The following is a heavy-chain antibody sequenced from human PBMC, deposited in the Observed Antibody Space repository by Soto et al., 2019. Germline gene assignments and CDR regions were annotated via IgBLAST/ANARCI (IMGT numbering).Heavy chain of an antibody. J-gene: IGHJ6*02. CDR3: ARVSGIYYYGMDV. CDR2: INHSGST. Sequence: QVQLQQWGAGLLKPSETLSLTCAVYGGSFSGYYWSWIRQPPGKGLEWIGEINHSGSTNYNPSLKRRVTISVDTSKNQVSLNLSSVTAADTAVYYCARVSGIYYYGMDVWGQGTTVTVSS. V-gene: IGHV4-34*01. D-gene: IGHD3-10*01. CDR1: GGSFSGYY.